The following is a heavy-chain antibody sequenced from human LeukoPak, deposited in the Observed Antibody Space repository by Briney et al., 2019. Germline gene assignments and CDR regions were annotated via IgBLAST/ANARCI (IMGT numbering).Heavy chain of an antibody. CDR2: IYSGGTT. J-gene: IGHJ4*02. CDR3: ARSLAGMYSSGWDY. CDR1: RFTFSSYA. Sequence: GGSLRLSCAASRFTFSSYAMSWVRQAPGKGLEWVSIIYSGGTTYYADSVKGRFTISRDNSKNTLYLQMNSLRAEDTAVYYCARSLAGMYSSGWDYWGQGTLVTVSS. D-gene: IGHD6-19*01. V-gene: IGHV3-53*01.